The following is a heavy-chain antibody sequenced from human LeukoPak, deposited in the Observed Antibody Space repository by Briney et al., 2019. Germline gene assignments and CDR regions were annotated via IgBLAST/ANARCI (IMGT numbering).Heavy chain of an antibody. CDR1: GGSISSSNW. J-gene: IGHJ4*02. CDR2: IYHSGST. CDR3: ARDARAAAYYYFDY. Sequence: PSGTLSLTCAVSGGSISSSNWWSWVRQPPGKGLEWIGEIYHSGSTNYNPSLKSRVTISVDKSKNQFSLKLSSVTAADTAVYYCARDARAAAYYYFDYWGQGTLVTVSS. D-gene: IGHD6-13*01. V-gene: IGHV4-4*02.